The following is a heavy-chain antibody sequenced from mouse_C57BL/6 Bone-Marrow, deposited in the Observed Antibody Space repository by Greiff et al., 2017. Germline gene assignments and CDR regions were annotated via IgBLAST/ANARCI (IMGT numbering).Heavy chain of an antibody. Sequence: QVQLQQSGPGLVQPSQSLSITCTVSGFSLTSYGVHWVRQSPGKGLEWLGVIWSGGSTDYTAAFISRLSISKDNSKSQVFFKMNSLQADDTAKYYGARGKLRWYFDVWGTGTTVTVSS. CDR1: GFSLTSYG. CDR2: IWSGGST. J-gene: IGHJ1*03. CDR3: ARGKLRWYFDV. V-gene: IGHV2-2*01. D-gene: IGHD1-1*01.